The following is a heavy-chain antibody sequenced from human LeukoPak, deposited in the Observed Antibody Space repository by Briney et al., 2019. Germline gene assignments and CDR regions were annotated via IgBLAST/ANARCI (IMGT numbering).Heavy chain of an antibody. CDR2: ISSSSRYT. CDR3: VTGSGFAY. CDR1: GFTFSDYH. V-gene: IGHV3-11*06. Sequence: GGSLRLSCAASGFTFSDYHISWIRQAPGKGLEWVAYISSSSRYTNYADSVEGRFTTSRDNAKNTLYLQMNSLRAADTAVYYCVTGSGFAYWGQGTLVTVSS. D-gene: IGHD6-19*01. J-gene: IGHJ4*02.